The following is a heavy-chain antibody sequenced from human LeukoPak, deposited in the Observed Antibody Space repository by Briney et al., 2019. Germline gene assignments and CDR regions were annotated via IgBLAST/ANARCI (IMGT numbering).Heavy chain of an antibody. D-gene: IGHD2-21*02. J-gene: IGHJ4*02. CDR1: GFTFSSYA. V-gene: IGHV3-30*04. CDR2: ISYDGSNK. CDR3: ARSSMPYCGGDCYFDY. Sequence: GGFLRLSCAASGFTFSSYAMHWVRQAPGKGLEWVAVISYDGSNKYYADSVKGRFTISRDNSKNTLYLQMNSLRAEDTAVYYCARSSMPYCGGDCYFDYWGQGTLVTVSS.